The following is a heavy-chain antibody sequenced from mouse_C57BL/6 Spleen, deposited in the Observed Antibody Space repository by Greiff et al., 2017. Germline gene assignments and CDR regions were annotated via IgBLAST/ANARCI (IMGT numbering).Heavy chain of an antibody. D-gene: IGHD1-1*01. CDR3: ARVFSSYDWYFDV. V-gene: IGHV1-19*01. CDR1: GYTFTDYY. J-gene: IGHJ1*03. Sequence: EVQLQQSGPVLVKPGASVKMSCKASGYTFTDYYMNWVKQSHGKSLEWIGVINPYNGGTSYNQKFKGKATLTVDKSSSTAYMELNSLTSEDSAVYYCARVFSSYDWYFDVWGTGTTVTVSS. CDR2: INPYNGGT.